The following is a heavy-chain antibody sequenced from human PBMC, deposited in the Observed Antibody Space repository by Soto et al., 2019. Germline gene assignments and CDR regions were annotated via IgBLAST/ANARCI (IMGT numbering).Heavy chain of an antibody. CDR2: IIPIFGTA. CDR3: ARYCSGGTCYYAFDI. CDR1: GGTFSSYA. V-gene: IGHV1-69*13. D-gene: IGHD2-15*01. J-gene: IGHJ3*02. Sequence: SVKVSCKASGGTFSSYAISWVRQAPGQGLEWMGGIIPIFGTANYAQKFQGRVTITADESTSTAYMELSSLRSDDTAVYYCARYCSGGTCYYAFDIWGQGTMVTVSS.